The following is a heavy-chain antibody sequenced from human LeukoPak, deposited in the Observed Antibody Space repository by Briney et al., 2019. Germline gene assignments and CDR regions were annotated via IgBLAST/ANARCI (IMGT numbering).Heavy chain of an antibody. CDR2: IYYSGST. J-gene: IGHJ4*02. V-gene: IGHV4-59*01. Sequence: SETLSLTCTVSGGSISSYYWSWIRQPPGKGLECIGYIYYSGSTNYNPSLKSRVTISVDTSKNQFSLKLSSVTAADTAVYYCARGPRRGFDYWGQGTLVTVSS. CDR3: ARGPRRGFDY. CDR1: GGSISSYY.